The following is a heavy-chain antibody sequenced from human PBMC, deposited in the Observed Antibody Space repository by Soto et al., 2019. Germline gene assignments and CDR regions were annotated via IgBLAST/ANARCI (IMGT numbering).Heavy chain of an antibody. CDR3: ARGRGALRYFDWLSLTFDY. CDR1: GGSFSGYY. CDR2: INHSGST. J-gene: IGHJ4*02. V-gene: IGHV4-34*01. Sequence: SETLSLTCAVYGGSFSGYYWSWIRQPPGKGLEWIGEINHSGSTNYNPSIKSRVTISVDTSKNQFSLKLSSVTAADTAVYYCARGRGALRYFDWLSLTFDYWGQGTLVT. D-gene: IGHD3-9*01.